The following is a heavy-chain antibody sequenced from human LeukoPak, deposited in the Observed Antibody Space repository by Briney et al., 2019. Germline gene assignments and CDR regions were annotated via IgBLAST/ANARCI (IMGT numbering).Heavy chain of an antibody. CDR2: ISSSSSTI. V-gene: IGHV3-48*01. J-gene: IGHJ3*02. CDR3: ASRIAAAGYGPGAFDI. CDR1: GFTFSSYS. D-gene: IGHD6-13*01. Sequence: GGSLRLSCAASGFTFSSYSMNWVRQAPGKGLEWVSYISSSSSTIYYADSVKGRFTISRDNAKNSLYLQMNSLRAEDTAVYYCASRIAAAGYGPGAFDIWGQGTMVTVSS.